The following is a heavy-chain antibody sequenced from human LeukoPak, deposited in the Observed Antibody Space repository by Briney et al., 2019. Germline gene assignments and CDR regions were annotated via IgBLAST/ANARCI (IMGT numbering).Heavy chain of an antibody. D-gene: IGHD3-22*01. J-gene: IGHJ3*02. Sequence: ASVTVSCKASGYTFTVYYMHWVRQAPGQGLAWMGWINPNSGGTNYAQKFQGRVTMTRDTSISTAYMELSRLRSDDTAVYYCAINTMIVVVTTHDAFDIWGQGTMVTVSS. CDR3: AINTMIVVVTTHDAFDI. CDR1: GYTFTVYY. CDR2: INPNSGGT. V-gene: IGHV1-2*02.